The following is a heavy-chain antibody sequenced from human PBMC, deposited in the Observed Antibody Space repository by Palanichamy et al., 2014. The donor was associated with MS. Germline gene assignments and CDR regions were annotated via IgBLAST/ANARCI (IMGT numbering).Heavy chain of an antibody. D-gene: IGHD6-19*01. Sequence: EVQLVETGGGLIQPGGSLRLSCAASGFTVSSNYMNWVRQAPGKGLEWVSVIYSGGSTYYADSVKGRFTISRDNSKNTLYLQMNSLRAEDTAVYYCARGYRYSSGWYYFDYWGQGTLVTVSS. CDR3: ARGYRYSSGWYYFDY. CDR2: IYSGGST. V-gene: IGHV3-53*02. J-gene: IGHJ4*02. CDR1: GFTVSSNY.